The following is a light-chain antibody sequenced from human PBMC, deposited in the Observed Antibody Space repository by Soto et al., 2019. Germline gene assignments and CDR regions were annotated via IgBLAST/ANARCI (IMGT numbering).Light chain of an antibody. CDR3: QQYNNWPPYP. V-gene: IGKV3-15*01. J-gene: IGKJ2*01. CDR1: QSVSSN. CDR2: GAS. Sequence: IVMTQSPATLSVSPGERATLSCRASQSVSSNLAWYQQKPGQAPRLLIYGASTRATGIPARFSGSGSGTDFTLSISSLQSEDFAVYYCQQYNNWPPYPFGQGTTLEIK.